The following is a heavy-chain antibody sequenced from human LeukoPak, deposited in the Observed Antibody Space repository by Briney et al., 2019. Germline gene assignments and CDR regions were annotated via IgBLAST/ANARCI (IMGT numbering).Heavy chain of an antibody. CDR3: ARVDYSSSWPYYFDY. CDR1: GFTFSNYE. J-gene: IGHJ4*02. CDR2: ISSSGTTK. Sequence: PGGSLRLSCAASGFTFSNYEMNWVRQAPGKGLEWVSYISSSGTTKYYADSVKGRFTISRDNAKNSLYLQMNSLRAEDTAVYYCARVDYSSSWPYYFDYWGQGTLVTVSS. D-gene: IGHD6-13*01. V-gene: IGHV3-48*03.